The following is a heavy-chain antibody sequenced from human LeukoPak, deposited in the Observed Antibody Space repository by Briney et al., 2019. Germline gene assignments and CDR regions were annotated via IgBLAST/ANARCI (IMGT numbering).Heavy chain of an antibody. CDR1: GYAFSSYG. Sequence: ASVKVSCKASGYAFSSYGISWVRQAPGQGREWMGWISAFSGNTKYAQKVQGRFTMTTDTSTNTAYMELRSLRSDDTAVYYCARGTEADSSGSNGFFSLHYWGQGALVAVSS. J-gene: IGHJ4*02. D-gene: IGHD3-22*01. V-gene: IGHV1-18*01. CDR3: ARGTEADSSGSNGFFSLHY. CDR2: ISAFSGNT.